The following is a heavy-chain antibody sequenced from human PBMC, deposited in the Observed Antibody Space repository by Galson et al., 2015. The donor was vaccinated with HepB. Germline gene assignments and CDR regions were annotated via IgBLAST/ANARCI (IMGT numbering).Heavy chain of an antibody. D-gene: IGHD6-19*01. CDR2: ISYDGSNK. CDR1: GFTFSSYG. J-gene: IGHJ6*02. CDR3: AKDYPPGKYSGSGWIPNYYGMDV. Sequence: SLRLSCAASGFTFSSYGMHWVRQAPGKGLEWVAVISYDGSNKYYADSVKGRFTISRDNSKNTLYLQMNSLRAEDTAVYYCAKDYPPGKYSGSGWIPNYYGMDVWGQGTTVTVSS. V-gene: IGHV3-30*18.